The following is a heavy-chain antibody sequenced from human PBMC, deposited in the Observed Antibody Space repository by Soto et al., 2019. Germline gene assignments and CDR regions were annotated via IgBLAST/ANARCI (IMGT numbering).Heavy chain of an antibody. Sequence: SVKVSCKASGGTFSNYSISWVRRAPGQGLEWMGGIIPIYGTANYAQKFQDRVTITADESTSTAYMELSSLTSEDTAVYYCARDLGGCSAGSCRYNWFDPWGQGTLVTVSS. D-gene: IGHD2-15*01. J-gene: IGHJ5*02. CDR1: GGTFSNYS. CDR3: ARDLGGCSAGSCRYNWFDP. CDR2: IIPIYGTA. V-gene: IGHV1-69*13.